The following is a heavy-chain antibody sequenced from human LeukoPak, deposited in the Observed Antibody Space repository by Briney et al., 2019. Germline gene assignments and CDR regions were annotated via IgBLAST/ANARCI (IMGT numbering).Heavy chain of an antibody. D-gene: IGHD1-26*01. CDR3: ASCSGSYALYYFDY. CDR1: GGSISSSSYY. J-gene: IGHJ4*02. CDR2: IYYSGST. V-gene: IGHV4-39*01. Sequence: PSETLSLTCTVSGGSISSSSYYWGWIRQPPGKGLDWIGSIYYSGSTYYNPSLKSRVTISVDTSKNQFSLKLSSVTAADTAVYYCASCSGSYALYYFDYWGQGTLVTVSS.